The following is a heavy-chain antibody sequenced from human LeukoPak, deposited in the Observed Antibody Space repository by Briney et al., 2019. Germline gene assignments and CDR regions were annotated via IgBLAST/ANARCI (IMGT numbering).Heavy chain of an antibody. CDR2: INPSGGST. V-gene: IGHV1-46*01. Sequence: ASVKVSCKASGYTFTSYYMHWVRQAPGQGLEWMGIINPSGGSTSYAQKFQGRVTMTRDTSTSTAYMEVSSLRSEDTAVYYCARVNAYYFGSGISRAFHIWGQGTTVTVSS. J-gene: IGHJ3*02. CDR1: GYTFTSYY. CDR3: ARVNAYYFGSGISRAFHI. D-gene: IGHD3-10*01.